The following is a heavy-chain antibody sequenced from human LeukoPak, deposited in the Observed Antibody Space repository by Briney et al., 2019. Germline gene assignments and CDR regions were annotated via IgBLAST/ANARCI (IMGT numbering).Heavy chain of an antibody. J-gene: IGHJ4*02. CDR3: ARGSIVGASDYTY. D-gene: IGHD1-26*01. Sequence: GASVKVSCKASGYTFTSYGISWVRQAPGQGLEWMAWISAYNCNTNYAQKLQDRVTMTPDTSTSTAYLELRSLRSDDTAVYYCARGSIVGASDYTYWGQGTLVTVSS. V-gene: IGHV1-18*01. CDR1: GYTFTSYG. CDR2: ISAYNCNT.